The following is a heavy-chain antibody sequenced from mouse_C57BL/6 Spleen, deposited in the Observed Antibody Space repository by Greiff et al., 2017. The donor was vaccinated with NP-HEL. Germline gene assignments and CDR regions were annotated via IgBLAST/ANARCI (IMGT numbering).Heavy chain of an antibody. Sequence: QVQLQQPGAELVKPGASVTLSCKASGYTFTSYWMQWVKQRPGQGLEWIGEIDPSDSSTNYNQKFKGKATLTVDTASSTVYMPLRSLTSVDSAVYYCARSRDYFDYWGQGTTLSVSS. V-gene: IGHV1-50*01. J-gene: IGHJ2*01. CDR1: GYTFTSYW. CDR2: IDPSDSST. CDR3: ARSRDYFDY.